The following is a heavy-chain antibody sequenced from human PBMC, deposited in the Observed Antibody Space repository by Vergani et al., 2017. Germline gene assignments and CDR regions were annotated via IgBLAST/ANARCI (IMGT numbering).Heavy chain of an antibody. CDR2: INAGNGNT. CDR1: GYTFTSYA. Sequence: QVQLVQSGAEVKKPGASVKVSCKASGYTFTSYAMHWVRQAPGQRLEWMGWINAGNGNTKYSQKFQGRVTITRDTSASTAYMELSSLRSEDTAVYYCARDPCSGGSCYVYYYYGMDVWGQGP. J-gene: IGHJ6*02. CDR3: ARDPCSGGSCYVYYYYGMDV. V-gene: IGHV1-3*01. D-gene: IGHD2-15*01.